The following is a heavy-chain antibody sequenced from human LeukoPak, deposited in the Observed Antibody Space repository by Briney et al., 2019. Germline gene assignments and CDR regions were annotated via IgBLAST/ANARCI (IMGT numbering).Heavy chain of an antibody. Sequence: GGSLRLSCAASGFTFSSYGMHWVRQAPGKGLEWVAVIWYDGSNKYYGDSAKGRFTISRDNSKNTLYLQMNSLRAEDTAVYYCARVVYGDYGMDYWGQGTLVTVSS. D-gene: IGHD4-17*01. CDR1: GFTFSSYG. CDR2: IWYDGSNK. CDR3: ARVVYGDYGMDY. J-gene: IGHJ4*02. V-gene: IGHV3-33*01.